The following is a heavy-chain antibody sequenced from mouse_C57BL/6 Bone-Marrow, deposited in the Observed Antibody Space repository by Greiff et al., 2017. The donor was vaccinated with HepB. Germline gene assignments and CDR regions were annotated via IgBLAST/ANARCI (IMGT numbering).Heavy chain of an antibody. CDR3: ARFGTTVVAYYAMDY. CDR2: IHPNSGST. CDR1: GYTFTSYW. D-gene: IGHD1-1*01. J-gene: IGHJ4*01. Sequence: QVQLQQPGAELVKPGASVKLSCKASGYTFTSYWMHWVKQRPGQGLEWIGMIHPNSGSTNYNEKFKSKATLTVDKSSSTAYMQLSSLTSEDSAVYYCARFGTTVVAYYAMDYWGQGTSVTVSS. V-gene: IGHV1-64*01.